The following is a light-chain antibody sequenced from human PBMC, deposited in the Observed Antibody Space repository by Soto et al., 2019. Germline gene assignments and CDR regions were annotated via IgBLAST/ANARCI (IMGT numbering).Light chain of an antibody. CDR3: QQRSNWPPT. CDR1: QSVSSY. Sequence: EIVLTQSPATLSLSPGERATLSCRASQSVSSYLAWYQQKPGQAPRLLIYDASNRATGIPARFSGSGSGTDFTLTISSLEPEEFAVYYCQQRSNWPPTFGPGTKVHIK. CDR2: DAS. J-gene: IGKJ3*01. V-gene: IGKV3-11*01.